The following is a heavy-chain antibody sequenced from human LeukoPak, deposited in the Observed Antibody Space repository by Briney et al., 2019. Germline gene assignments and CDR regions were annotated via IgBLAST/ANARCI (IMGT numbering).Heavy chain of an antibody. CDR1: GFTFSSYS. Sequence: GGSLRLSCAASGFTFSSYSMNWVRQAPGKGLEWASYISGSSSTIYYADSVKGRFTISRDNAKNSLYLQMNSLRAEDTAVYYCAREYVDSSGDYWGQGTLVTVSS. J-gene: IGHJ4*02. CDR3: AREYVDSSGDY. V-gene: IGHV3-48*04. CDR2: ISGSSSTI. D-gene: IGHD6-19*01.